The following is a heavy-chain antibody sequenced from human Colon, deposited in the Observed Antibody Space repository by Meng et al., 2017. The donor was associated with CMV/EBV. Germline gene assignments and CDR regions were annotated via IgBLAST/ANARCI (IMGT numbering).Heavy chain of an antibody. J-gene: IGHJ4*02. Sequence: QVQLQESGPGLVQPSETLSLTCTVSGGSISSFYWSWIRQPAGKGLEWIGRIYSSGSTNYNPSLKSRVTMSVDTSKNQFSLKLNSVTAADTAVYYCARSGRSTGPLTWWGQGTLVTVSS. CDR2: IYSSGST. D-gene: IGHD2-8*02. CDR3: ARSGRSTGPLTW. CDR1: GGSISSFY. V-gene: IGHV4-4*07.